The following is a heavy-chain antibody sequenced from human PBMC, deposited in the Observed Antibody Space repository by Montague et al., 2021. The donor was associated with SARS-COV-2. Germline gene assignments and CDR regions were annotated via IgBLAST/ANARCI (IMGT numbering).Heavy chain of an antibody. Sequence: SETLSLTCAVYGGSVSDYYWSWIRQPPGKGLEWIGEINHSGSTNYNPPLKSRVTTSVDTSKNQFSLKLTSVTAADTAVYYCARGPRITMIVVVITDIWFDPWGQGTLVTVSS. J-gene: IGHJ5*02. CDR2: INHSGST. V-gene: IGHV4-34*01. D-gene: IGHD3-22*01. CDR3: ARGPRITMIVVVITDIWFDP. CDR1: GGSVSDYY.